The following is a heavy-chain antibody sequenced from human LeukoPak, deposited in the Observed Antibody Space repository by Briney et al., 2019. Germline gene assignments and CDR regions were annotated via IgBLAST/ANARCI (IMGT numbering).Heavy chain of an antibody. V-gene: IGHV1-2*02. D-gene: IGHD3-9*01. Sequence: ASVKVSCKASGYTFSGYYMHWVRQAPGQGLEWMGWINPKSGGTNEAQKFHDRVTMTRDTSIRAAYMEVSRLRSDDTAVYYCARSPDILTGENFDYWGQGTLVTVSS. J-gene: IGHJ4*02. CDR2: INPKSGGT. CDR3: ARSPDILTGENFDY. CDR1: GYTFSGYY.